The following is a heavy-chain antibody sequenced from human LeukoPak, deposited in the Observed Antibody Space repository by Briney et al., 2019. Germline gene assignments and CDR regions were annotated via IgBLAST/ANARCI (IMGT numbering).Heavy chain of an antibody. J-gene: IGHJ4*02. CDR2: IDPNSGGT. D-gene: IGHD5-24*01. CDR3: ARGVPAGYKPPGD. CDR1: GYTFTGYY. Sequence: ASVKVSCKASGYTFTGYYMHWVRQAPGQGLEWMGRIDPNSGGTNYAQKFQGRVTMTRDTSISTAYMELSRLRSDDTAVYYCARGVPAGYKPPGDWGQGTLATVSS. V-gene: IGHV1-2*06.